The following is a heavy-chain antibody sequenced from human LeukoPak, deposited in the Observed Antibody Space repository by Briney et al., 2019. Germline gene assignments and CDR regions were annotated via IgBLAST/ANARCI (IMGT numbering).Heavy chain of an antibody. CDR2: IGKSGSET. D-gene: IGHD3-3*02. V-gene: IGHV3-23*01. J-gene: IGHJ4*02. Sequence: GGSLRLSCAASGFTFSSYSMSWVRQAPGKGLEWVSTIGKSGSETYYRDSVKGRFTISRDDSRNMLYLHMNTLRAEDTAIYYCAKQRGHFWSDCDYWGQGNVVTVSS. CDR3: AKQRGHFWSDCDY. CDR1: GFTFSSYS.